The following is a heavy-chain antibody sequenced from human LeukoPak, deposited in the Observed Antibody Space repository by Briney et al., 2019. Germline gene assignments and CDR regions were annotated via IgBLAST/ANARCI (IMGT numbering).Heavy chain of an antibody. CDR1: GFTFSDYY. D-gene: IGHD1-1*01. V-gene: IGHV3-11*04. Sequence: GGSLRLSCAASGFTFSDYYMSWIRQAPGKGLEWVSYISSSGSTIYYADSVKGRFTISRDNAKNSLYLQMNSLRAEDTAVCYCARDPNEGGYYFDYWGQGTLVTVSS. J-gene: IGHJ4*02. CDR3: ARDPNEGGYYFDY. CDR2: ISSSGSTI.